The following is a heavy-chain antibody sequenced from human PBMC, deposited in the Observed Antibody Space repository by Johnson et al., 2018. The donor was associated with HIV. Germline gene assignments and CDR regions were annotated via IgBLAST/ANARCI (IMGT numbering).Heavy chain of an antibody. Sequence: QVQLVESGGGVVQPGRSLRLSCAASGFTFSSYGMHWVRQAPGKGLEWVAVIWYDGSNKYYADSVKGRFTISRDNSKNTLYLQMNSLRAEDTALYYCARGVPDYVEAFDIWGQGTMVTVSS. D-gene: IGHD4-17*01. CDR3: ARGVPDYVEAFDI. V-gene: IGHV3-33*01. CDR2: IWYDGSNK. CDR1: GFTFSSYG. J-gene: IGHJ3*02.